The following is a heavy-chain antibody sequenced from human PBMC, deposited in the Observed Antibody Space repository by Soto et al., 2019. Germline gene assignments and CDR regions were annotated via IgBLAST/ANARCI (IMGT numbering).Heavy chain of an antibody. D-gene: IGHD1-26*01. CDR1: GGSISSSSYY. V-gene: IGHV4-39*01. J-gene: IGHJ3*02. Sequence: QLQLQESGPGLVKPSETLSLTCTVSGGSISSSSYYWGWIRQPPGKGLEWIGSIYYSGSTYYNPSLKSRVTITVDTSKNHFSRKLSSVTAADTAVYYCARRSGSHAFDIWGQGTMVTVSS. CDR2: IYYSGST. CDR3: ARRSGSHAFDI.